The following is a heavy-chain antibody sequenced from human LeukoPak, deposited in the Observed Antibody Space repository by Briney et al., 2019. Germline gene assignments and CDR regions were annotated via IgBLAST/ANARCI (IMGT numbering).Heavy chain of an antibody. CDR2: VYYSGST. Sequence: PSETLSLTCTVSGGSIRSDFWSWIRQPPGKGLEWIGYVYYSGSTNYSPSLKSRVTISVDTSKNQFSLKLSSVTAADTAMYYCARDRGSSGWFDPWGQGTLVTISS. J-gene: IGHJ5*02. CDR1: GGSIRSDF. V-gene: IGHV4-59*01. D-gene: IGHD6-6*01. CDR3: ARDRGSSGWFDP.